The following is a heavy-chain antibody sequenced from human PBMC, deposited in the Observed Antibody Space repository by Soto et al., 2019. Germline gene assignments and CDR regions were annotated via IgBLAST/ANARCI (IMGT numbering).Heavy chain of an antibody. V-gene: IGHV1-69*06. CDR3: ARKAPWGGSYLGPFDY. CDR2: IIPIFGTA. Sequence: QVQLGQSGAEVKKPGSSVKVSCKASGGTFSCYAISWVRQAPGQGLEWMGGIIPIFGTANYAQKFQGRVTITADKSTSTAYMELSSLGSEDTAVYYCARKAPWGGSYLGPFDYWGQGTLVTVSS. D-gene: IGHD1-26*01. CDR1: GGTFSCYA. J-gene: IGHJ4*02.